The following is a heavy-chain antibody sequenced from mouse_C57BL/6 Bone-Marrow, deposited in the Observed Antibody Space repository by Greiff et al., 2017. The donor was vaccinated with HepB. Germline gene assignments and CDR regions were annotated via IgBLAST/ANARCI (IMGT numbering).Heavy chain of an antibody. Sequence: EVMLVESGGGLVKPGGSLKLSCAASGFTFSSYAMSWVRQTPEKRLEWVATISDGGSYTYYPDNVKGRFPISRDNAKNNLYLQMSHLKSEDTAMYYCAIYGNYAWFAYWGQGTLVTVSA. CDR3: AIYGNYAWFAY. CDR1: GFTFSSYA. V-gene: IGHV5-4*03. D-gene: IGHD2-1*01. CDR2: ISDGGSYT. J-gene: IGHJ3*01.